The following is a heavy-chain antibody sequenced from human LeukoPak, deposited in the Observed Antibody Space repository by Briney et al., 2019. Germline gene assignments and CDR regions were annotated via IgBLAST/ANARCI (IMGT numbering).Heavy chain of an antibody. CDR3: ARQHSSGYYYFDY. Sequence: SETLSLTCTVSGGSISSYYWSWIRQPPGKGLEWIGYIYHSGSTNYNPSLKSRVTISVDTSKDQFSLKLSSVTAADTAVYYCARQHSSGYYYFDYWGQGTLVTVSS. CDR1: GGSISSYY. D-gene: IGHD3-22*01. CDR2: IYHSGST. J-gene: IGHJ4*02. V-gene: IGHV4-59*08.